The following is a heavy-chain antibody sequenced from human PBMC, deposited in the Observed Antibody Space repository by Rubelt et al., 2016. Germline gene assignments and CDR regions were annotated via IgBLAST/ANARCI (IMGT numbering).Heavy chain of an antibody. CDR1: GFTFSSYW. V-gene: IGHV3-7*03. J-gene: IGHJ6*02. D-gene: IGHD3-10*01. CDR2: IKQDGSEK. CDR3: ARGKEVGEGSWEGDYYGMDV. Sequence: EVQLVESGGGLVKPGGSLRLSCAASGFTFSSYWMSWVRQAPGKGLEWVANIKQDGSEKYYVDSVKGRFTISRDNAKNSLYLKMNSLRAEDTAVYYCARGKEVGEGSWEGDYYGMDVWGQGTTVTVSS.